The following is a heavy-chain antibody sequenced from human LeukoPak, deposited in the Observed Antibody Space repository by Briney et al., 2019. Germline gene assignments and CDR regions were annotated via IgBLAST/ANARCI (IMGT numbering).Heavy chain of an antibody. J-gene: IGHJ3*02. CDR3: ARVRRDGYNSAFDI. CDR1: GYTFTGYY. Sequence: ASVKVSCKASGYTFTGYYMHWVRQAPGQGLEWMGWINPNSGGTNYQGRVTMTRDTSISSAHMEVSRLRSDDTAVFYCARVRRDGYNSAFDIWGQGTMVTVSS. V-gene: IGHV1-2*02. CDR2: INPNSGGT. D-gene: IGHD5-24*01.